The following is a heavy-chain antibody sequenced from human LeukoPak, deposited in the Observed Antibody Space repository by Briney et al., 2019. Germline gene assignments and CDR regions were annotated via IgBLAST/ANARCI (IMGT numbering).Heavy chain of an antibody. V-gene: IGHV3-48*03. D-gene: IGHD2-15*01. CDR1: GFTFSTYE. CDR3: ARPACSAGSCYGNFQH. CDR2: ISSSGTTI. Sequence: GGSLRLSCAASGFTFSTYEMNWVRQAPGKGLECVSYISSSGTTIYYAASVKGRFTISRDNAKNSLYLQINSLRAEDTAVYYCARPACSAGSCYGNFQHWGQGTVVTVSS. J-gene: IGHJ1*01.